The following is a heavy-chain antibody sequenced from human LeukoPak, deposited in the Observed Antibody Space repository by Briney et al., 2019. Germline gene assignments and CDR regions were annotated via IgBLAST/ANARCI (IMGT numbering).Heavy chain of an antibody. J-gene: IGHJ4*02. V-gene: IGHV4-59*08. D-gene: IGHD6-19*01. Sequence: KPSETLSLTCTVSGGSISSYYWSWIRQPAGKGLEWIGYIYYSGSTNYNPSLKSRVTISVDTSKNQFSLKLSSVTAADTAVYYCASRKHWLVLFDYWGQGTLVTVSS. CDR2: IYYSGST. CDR1: GGSISSYY. CDR3: ASRKHWLVLFDY.